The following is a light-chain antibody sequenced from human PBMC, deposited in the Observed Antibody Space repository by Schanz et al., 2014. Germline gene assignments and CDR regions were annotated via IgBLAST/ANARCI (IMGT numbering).Light chain of an antibody. V-gene: IGKV3-20*01. Sequence: EIVMTQSPATLSVSPGESVTLSCRASQGVSTNLAWYQQKPGQAPRLLIYDASGRATGIPARFSGSGSGTDFTLTISRLEPEDFAVYYCQQYVRSPRTFGQGTKVEIK. CDR1: QGVSTN. CDR2: DAS. J-gene: IGKJ1*01. CDR3: QQYVRSPRT.